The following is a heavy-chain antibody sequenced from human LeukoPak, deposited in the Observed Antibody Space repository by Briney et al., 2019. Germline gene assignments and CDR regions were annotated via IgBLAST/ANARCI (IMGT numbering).Heavy chain of an antibody. CDR3: ARYQGGGWDV. CDR1: GFTFSNYW. CDR2: IKQDGSET. D-gene: IGHD6-25*01. V-gene: IGHV3-7*01. J-gene: IGHJ6*02. Sequence: PGGSLRLSCTASGFTFSNYWMSWVRQAPGKGPEWVANIKQDGSETYSLDSLKGRFTISRDNAKRSLYLQMNSLRAEDTAVYYCARYQGGGWDVWGQGTTVTVSS.